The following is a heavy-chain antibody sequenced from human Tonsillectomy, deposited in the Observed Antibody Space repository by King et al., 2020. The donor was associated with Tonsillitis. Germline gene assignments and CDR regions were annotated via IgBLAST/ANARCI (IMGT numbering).Heavy chain of an antibody. D-gene: IGHD6-19*01. CDR3: AKDYRLQWLSLFDY. CDR2: ISYDGSNK. CDR1: GFTFSSYG. Sequence: QLVQSGGGVVQPGRSLRLSCAASGFTFSSYGMHWVRQAPGKGLEWVAVISYDGSNKYYADSVKGRFTISRDNSKNTLYLQMNSLRAEDTAVYYCAKDYRLQWLSLFDYWGQGTLVTVSS. J-gene: IGHJ4*02. V-gene: IGHV3-30*18.